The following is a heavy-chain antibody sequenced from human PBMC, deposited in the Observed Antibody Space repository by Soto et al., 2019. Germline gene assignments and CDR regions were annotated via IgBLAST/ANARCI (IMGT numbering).Heavy chain of an antibody. V-gene: IGHV3-21*01. CDR1: GFSFSTYG. CDR3: ARVAYYYYGMDV. Sequence: EVLLVESGGGLVKPGGSLRLSCAGSGFSFSTYGMSWVRQAPGKGLEWVSFISDGSRNIYYADSVKGRFTISRDNAKDSLYLQMNSLRAEDTAVYYCARVAYYYYGMDVWGQGTTVTVSS. J-gene: IGHJ6*02. CDR2: ISDGSRNI.